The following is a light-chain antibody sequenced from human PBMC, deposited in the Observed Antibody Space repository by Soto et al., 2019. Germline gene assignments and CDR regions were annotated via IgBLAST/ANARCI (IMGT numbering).Light chain of an antibody. CDR3: PQYNSYSWA. CDR2: KAS. CDR1: QSISTW. J-gene: IGKJ1*01. Sequence: DIRMTQSPSTLSASVGDRVTITCRASQSISTWLAWYQQRAGKAPKLLIYKASNLESGVPSRFSGSGSGTDFTLTISSLQPDDFATYYCPQYNSYSWAFGQGTKVEIK. V-gene: IGKV1-5*03.